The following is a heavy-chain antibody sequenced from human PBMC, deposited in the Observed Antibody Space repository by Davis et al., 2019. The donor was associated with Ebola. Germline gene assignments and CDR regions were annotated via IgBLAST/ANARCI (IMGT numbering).Heavy chain of an antibody. CDR2: IKQDGSEK. D-gene: IGHD6-19*01. V-gene: IGHV3-7*01. J-gene: IGHJ4*02. CDR1: GFTFSSYS. Sequence: GSLRLSCAASGFTFSSYSMNWVRQAPGKGLEWVANIKQDGSEKYYVDSVKGRFTISRDNAKNSLFLQMSSLRAEDTAVYYCARDRSGSSSGWYLQRGDYWGQGALVTVSS. CDR3: ARDRSGSSSGWYLQRGDY.